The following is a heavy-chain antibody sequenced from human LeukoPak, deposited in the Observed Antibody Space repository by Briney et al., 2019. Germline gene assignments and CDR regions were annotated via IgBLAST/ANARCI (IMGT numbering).Heavy chain of an antibody. D-gene: IGHD4-11*01. CDR2: IYHSGST. CDR1: GYSISSGYY. Sequence: SETLSLTCAVSGYSISSGYYWGWIRQPPGKGLEWIGSIYHSGSTYYNPSLKSRVAISVDMSKNQFSLKLSSVTAADTAVYYCAITVTMEGYYFDYWGQGTLVTVSS. CDR3: AITVTMEGYYFDY. V-gene: IGHV4-38-2*01. J-gene: IGHJ4*02.